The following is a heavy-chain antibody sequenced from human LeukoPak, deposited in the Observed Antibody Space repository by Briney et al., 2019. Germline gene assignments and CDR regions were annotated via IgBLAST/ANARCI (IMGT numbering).Heavy chain of an antibody. CDR1: GFTFSSYA. D-gene: IGHD3-3*01. CDR2: ISGSGGST. CDR3: ARRVVIATKYNWFDP. J-gene: IGHJ5*02. Sequence: GGSLRLSCAASGFTFSSYAMSWVRQAPGKGLEWVSAISGSGGSTYYADSVKGRFTISRDNSKNTLYLQMNSLRAEDTAVYYCARRVVIATKYNWFDPWGQGTLVTVSS. V-gene: IGHV3-23*01.